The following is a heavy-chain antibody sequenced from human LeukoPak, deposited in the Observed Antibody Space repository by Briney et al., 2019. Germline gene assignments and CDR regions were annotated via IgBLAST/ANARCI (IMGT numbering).Heavy chain of an antibody. V-gene: IGHV1-8*03. D-gene: IGHD2-15*01. CDR3: ARVGGYCSGGSCYSIGY. Sequence: ASVKVSCKASGYTFTSYDINWVRQATGQGLEWMGWMNPNSGNTGYAQKFQGRVTITRNTSISTTYMELSCLRSEDTAVYYCARVGGYCSGGSCYSIGYWGQGTLVTVSS. CDR1: GYTFTSYD. CDR2: MNPNSGNT. J-gene: IGHJ4*02.